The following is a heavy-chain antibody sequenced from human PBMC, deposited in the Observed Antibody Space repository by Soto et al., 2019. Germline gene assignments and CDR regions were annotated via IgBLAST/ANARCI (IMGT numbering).Heavy chain of an antibody. D-gene: IGHD3-22*01. CDR3: ETASVTYYYASSGYYTNYYYGMDV. CDR2: INTRGST. Sequence: SETLSLTFAVSCGSVSCYYWRCIRQPPWKVLEVIVEINTRGSTNYNPSLKSRVTISVDTSENQFSLKLSSVTAADTAVYYCETASVTYYYASSGYYTNYYYGMDVWGQGTTVTVSS. V-gene: IGHV4-34*01. J-gene: IGHJ6*02. CDR1: CGSVSCYY.